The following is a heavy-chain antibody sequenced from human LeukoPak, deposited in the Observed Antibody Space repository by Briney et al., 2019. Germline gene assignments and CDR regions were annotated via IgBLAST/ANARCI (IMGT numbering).Heavy chain of an antibody. Sequence: GGSLRLSCAASGFTFDDYAMHWVRQAPGKGLEWVSGISWNSGSIGYAVSVKGRFTISRDNAKNSLYLQMNSLRAEDTALYYCVLLWFGESYWGQGTLVAVSS. D-gene: IGHD3-10*01. J-gene: IGHJ4*02. CDR1: GFTFDDYA. CDR3: VLLWFGESY. CDR2: ISWNSGSI. V-gene: IGHV3-9*01.